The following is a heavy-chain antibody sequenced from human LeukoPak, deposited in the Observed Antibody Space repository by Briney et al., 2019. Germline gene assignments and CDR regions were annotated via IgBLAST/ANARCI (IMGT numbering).Heavy chain of an antibody. Sequence: GGSLRLSCAASGFSFNNAWMSWVRQAPGKGLEWVGRIKSKFDGGTSDYAAPVKGRFTISRDDSKNTLYLQINSLKTEDTAAYYCTTDSLGWAENYYYYYMDVWGKGTTVTVSS. D-gene: IGHD6-19*01. CDR3: TTDSLGWAENYYYYYMDV. CDR2: IKSKFDGGTS. V-gene: IGHV3-15*01. J-gene: IGHJ6*03. CDR1: GFSFNNAW.